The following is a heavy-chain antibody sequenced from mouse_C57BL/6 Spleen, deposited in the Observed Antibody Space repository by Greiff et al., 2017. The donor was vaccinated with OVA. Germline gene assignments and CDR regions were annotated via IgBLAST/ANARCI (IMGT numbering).Heavy chain of an antibody. V-gene: IGHV5-4*03. Sequence: EVKLMESGGGLVKPGGSLKLSCAASGFTFSSYAMSWVRQTPEKRLEWVATISDGGSYTYYPDNVKGRFTISRDNAKNNLYLQMSHLKSEDTAMYYCATITTVPFAYWGQGTLVTVSA. CDR3: ATITTVPFAY. CDR2: ISDGGSYT. J-gene: IGHJ3*01. D-gene: IGHD1-1*01. CDR1: GFTFSSYA.